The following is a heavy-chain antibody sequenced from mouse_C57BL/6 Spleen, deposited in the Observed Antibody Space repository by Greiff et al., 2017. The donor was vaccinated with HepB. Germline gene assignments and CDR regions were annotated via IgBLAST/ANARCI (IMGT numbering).Heavy chain of an antibody. V-gene: IGHV1-82*01. CDR2: IYPGDGDT. Sequence: QVQLQQSGPELVKPGASVKISCKASGYAFSSSWMNWVKQRPGKGLEWIGRIYPGDGDTNYNGKFKGKATLTADKSSSTAYMQLSSLTSEDSAVYFCARGVTYYGNPYYAMDYWGQGTSVTVSS. D-gene: IGHD2-10*01. J-gene: IGHJ4*01. CDR1: GYAFSSSW. CDR3: ARGVTYYGNPYYAMDY.